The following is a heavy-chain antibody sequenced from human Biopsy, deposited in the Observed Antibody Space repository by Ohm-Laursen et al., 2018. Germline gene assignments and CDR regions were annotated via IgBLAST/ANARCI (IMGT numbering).Heavy chain of an antibody. CDR1: GDSLSSYF. Sequence: SETLSLTCTVSGDSLSSYFWSWIRQPPGKGLEWIGFIHNSGSTDHNPSLKSRVTVSMDVSNNDFSLKLTSVTAADTVVYYCARALGGYDLSDYYIDSWGQGTLVTVSS. J-gene: IGHJ4*02. V-gene: IGHV4-59*01. CDR3: ARALGGYDLSDYYIDS. CDR2: IHNSGST. D-gene: IGHD3-22*01.